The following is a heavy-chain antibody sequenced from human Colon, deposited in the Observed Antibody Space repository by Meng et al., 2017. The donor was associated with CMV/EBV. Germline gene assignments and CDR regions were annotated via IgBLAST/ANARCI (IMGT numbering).Heavy chain of an antibody. J-gene: IGHJ6*02. CDR2: ISYSGTTI. CDR1: GLTFSDNY. Sequence: GGSLKISCAASGLTFSDNYMSWIRQAPGKGLEWLSYISYSGTTIYYAGSVEGRFTVSRDNAKNSLYLQMDSLRAEDTAVYYCATTERPGDFYDGSGPLYWYGMDVWGQGTTVTVSS. D-gene: IGHD3-22*01. V-gene: IGHV3-11*01. CDR3: ATTERPGDFYDGSGPLYWYGMDV.